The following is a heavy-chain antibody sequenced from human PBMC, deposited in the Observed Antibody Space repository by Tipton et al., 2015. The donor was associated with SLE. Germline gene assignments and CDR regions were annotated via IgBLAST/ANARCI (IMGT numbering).Heavy chain of an antibody. J-gene: IGHJ4*02. CDR1: GGSFSGYY. CDR3: ARGPADWYGIDY. V-gene: IGHV4-34*01. CDR2: INHSGST. D-gene: IGHD3-9*01. Sequence: TLSLTCAVYGGSFSGYYWSWIRQPPGKGLEWIGEINHSGSTNYNPSLKSRVTISVDTSKNQFSLKLSSVTAADTAVYYCARGPADWYGIDYWGQGTLVTVSS.